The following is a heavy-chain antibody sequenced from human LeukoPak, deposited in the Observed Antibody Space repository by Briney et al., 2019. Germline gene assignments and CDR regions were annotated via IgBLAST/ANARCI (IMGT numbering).Heavy chain of an antibody. V-gene: IGHV5-10-1*01. D-gene: IGHD2-15*01. CDR3: ARRTCSGGSCLDAFDI. Sequence: GESLKISCKGSGYSFTNYWISWVRQMPGKGLEWMGRIDPSDSYTNYSPSFQGHVTISADKSISTAYLQWSSLEASDTAMYYCARRTCSGGSCLDAFDIWGQGTTVTVSS. J-gene: IGHJ3*02. CDR2: IDPSDSYT. CDR1: GYSFTNYW.